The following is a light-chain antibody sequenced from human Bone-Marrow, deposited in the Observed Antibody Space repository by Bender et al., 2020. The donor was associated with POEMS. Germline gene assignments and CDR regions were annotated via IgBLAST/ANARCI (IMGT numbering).Light chain of an antibody. J-gene: IGLJ3*02. Sequence: QSVLTQPPSVSGTPGQRVTISCSGSGSNIGGYPVNWYQQLPGTAPRLLIYTNNERPSGVPDRFSGSKSGNTASLTVSGLQADDAADYYCCSYAGSHSWVFGGGTKLTVL. CDR3: CSYAGSHSWV. CDR1: GSNIGGYP. CDR2: TNN. V-gene: IGLV1-44*01.